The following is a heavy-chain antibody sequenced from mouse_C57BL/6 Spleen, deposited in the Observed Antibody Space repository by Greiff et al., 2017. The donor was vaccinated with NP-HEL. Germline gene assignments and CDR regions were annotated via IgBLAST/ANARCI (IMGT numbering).Heavy chain of an antibody. Sequence: EVKLVESGPELVKPGASVKMSCKASGYTFTDYNMHWVKQSHGKSLEWIGYINPNNGGTSYNQKFKGKATLTVNKSSSTAYMELRSLTSEDSAVYYCARTEIYAMDYWGQGTSVTVSS. J-gene: IGHJ4*01. CDR2: INPNNGGT. V-gene: IGHV1-22*01. CDR1: GYTFTDYN. CDR3: ARTEIYAMDY.